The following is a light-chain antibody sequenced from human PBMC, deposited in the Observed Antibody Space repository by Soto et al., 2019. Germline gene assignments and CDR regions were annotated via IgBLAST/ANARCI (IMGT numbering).Light chain of an antibody. CDR1: SSDLGDYNY. CDR3: SSSTSTTTLS. V-gene: IGLV2-14*01. J-gene: IGLJ2*01. Sequence: QSVLTQPASVSGSPGQSITISCTGTSSDLGDYNYVSWYQHHPGNAPKLIIYAASNRPPGVSNRFSGSKSGNTASLTISGLQAEDEAEYYCSSSTSTTTLSFGGG. CDR2: AAS.